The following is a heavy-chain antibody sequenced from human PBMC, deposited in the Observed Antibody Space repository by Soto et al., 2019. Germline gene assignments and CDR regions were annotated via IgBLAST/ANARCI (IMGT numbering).Heavy chain of an antibody. J-gene: IGHJ6*03. Sequence: SETLSVTCTVACGSSSGGGYYWSWIRQHPGKGLEWIGYIYYSGSTYYNPSLKSRVTISVDTSKNQFSLKLSSVTAADTAVYYCARVPAPDIVVVPAATGDPMDVWGKGTSVTVSS. V-gene: IGHV4-31*03. CDR1: CGSSSGGGYY. CDR2: IYYSGST. D-gene: IGHD2-2*01. CDR3: ARVPAPDIVVVPAATGDPMDV.